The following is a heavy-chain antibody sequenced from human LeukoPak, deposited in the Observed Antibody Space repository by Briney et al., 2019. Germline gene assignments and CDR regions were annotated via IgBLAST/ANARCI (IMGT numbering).Heavy chain of an antibody. CDR1: VGTFSSYA. CDR3: ARDLRVDVYWWLFHDY. CDR2: IIPIFGTA. V-gene: IGHV1-69*05. D-gene: IGHD2-21*01. J-gene: IGHJ4*02. Sequence: VASVKVSCKASVGTFSSYAISWVRQAPGQGLEWMGRIIPIFGTANYAQKFQGRVTITTDESTSTAYMELSSLRPEDTAVYYCARDLRVDVYWWLFHDYWGQGTLVTVSS.